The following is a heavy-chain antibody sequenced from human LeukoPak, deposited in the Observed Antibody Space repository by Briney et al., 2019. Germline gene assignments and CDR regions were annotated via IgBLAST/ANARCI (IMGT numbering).Heavy chain of an antibody. D-gene: IGHD3-22*01. CDR1: GFALSSHW. CDR2: VNRDGSET. V-gene: IGHV3-7*01. CDR3: ARDLYYDSSGPLVFDY. J-gene: IGHJ4*02. Sequence: GGSLRLSCAASGFALSSHWMTWVRQVPGRGPEWVANVNRDGSETYYLDSVKGRFTISRDNSKNTLYLQMNSLRAEDTAVYYCARDLYYDSSGPLVFDYWGQGTLVTVS.